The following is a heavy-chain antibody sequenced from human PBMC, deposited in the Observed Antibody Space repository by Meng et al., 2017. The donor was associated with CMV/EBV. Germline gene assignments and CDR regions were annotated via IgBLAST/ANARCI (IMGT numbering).Heavy chain of an antibody. J-gene: IGHJ6*02. D-gene: IGHD3-10*01. CDR1: GGSINTYY. CDR3: ARDSTSRGFYYYGMNV. Sequence: SETLSLTCTVSGGSINTYYWNWIRQPPGKGLEWIGYVYYNGSTNYSPSLKSRVTISVDTSKNQFSLKLSSVTAADTAVDFCARDSTSRGFYYYGMNVWGQGTTVTVSS. CDR2: VYYNGST. V-gene: IGHV4-59*01.